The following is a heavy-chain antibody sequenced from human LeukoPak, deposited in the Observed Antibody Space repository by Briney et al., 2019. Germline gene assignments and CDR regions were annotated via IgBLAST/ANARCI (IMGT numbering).Heavy chain of an antibody. V-gene: IGHV1-69*05. D-gene: IGHD3-22*01. CDR1: VHTFSCYA. CDR3: AWGANYYDSSGYPWYFDY. J-gene: IGHJ4*02. CDR2: IIHIFGPA. Sequence: SVKVFCKASVHTFSCYAISWVRHAPGQGLEWMGGIIHIFGPANYAQKFQGRVTNTTDVSTRTVYLELQSLRSGDPAVLYCAWGANYYDSSGYPWYFDYWGQGTLVTVSS.